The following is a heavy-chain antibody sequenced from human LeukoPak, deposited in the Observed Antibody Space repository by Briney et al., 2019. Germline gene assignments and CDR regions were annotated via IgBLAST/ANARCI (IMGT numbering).Heavy chain of an antibody. CDR3: ATAKYYDFWSGYPRGYYYMDV. CDR2: FDPEDGET. CDR1: GYTLTELS. D-gene: IGHD3-3*01. V-gene: IGHV1-24*01. J-gene: IGHJ6*03. Sequence: ASVKVSCKVSGYTLTELSMHWVRQAPGKGLEWMGGFDPEDGETIYAQKFQGRVTMTEDTSTDTAYMELSSLRSEDTAVYYCATAKYYDFWSGYPRGYYYMDVWGKGTTVTVSS.